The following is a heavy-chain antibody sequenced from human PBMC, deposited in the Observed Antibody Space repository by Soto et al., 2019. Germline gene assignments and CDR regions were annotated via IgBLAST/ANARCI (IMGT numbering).Heavy chain of an antibody. V-gene: IGHV1-8*01. D-gene: IGHD3-10*01. CDR1: GYTFTSYD. J-gene: IGHJ6*03. CDR2: MNPNSGNT. CDR3: ARLPGELFYYYMDV. Sequence: ASVKVSCKASGYTFTSYDINWVRQATGQGLEWMGWMNPNSGNTGYAQKLQGRVTMTRSTSISTAYMELSSLRSEDTAVYYCARLPGELFYYYMDVWGKGTTVTVSS.